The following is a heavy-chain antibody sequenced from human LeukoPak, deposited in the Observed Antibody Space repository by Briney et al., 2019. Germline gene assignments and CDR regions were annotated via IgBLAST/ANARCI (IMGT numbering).Heavy chain of an antibody. CDR2: ISGSGGST. CDR3: AKDRVGDLRPSSGSYYFDY. V-gene: IGHV3-23*01. CDR1: GFTFSSYS. Sequence: GGSLRLSCAASGFTFSSYSMNWVRQAPGKGLEWVSAISGSGGSTYYADSVKGRFTISRDNSKNTLYLQMNSLRAEDTAVYYCAKDRVGDLRPSSGSYYFDYWGQGTLVTVSS. J-gene: IGHJ4*02. D-gene: IGHD1-26*01.